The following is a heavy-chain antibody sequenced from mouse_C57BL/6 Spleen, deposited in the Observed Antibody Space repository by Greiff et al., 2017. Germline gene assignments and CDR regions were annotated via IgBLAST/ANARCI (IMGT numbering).Heavy chain of an antibody. Sequence: QVQLQQPGAELVKPGASVKLSCKASGYTFTSYWMHWVKQRPGRGLEWIGRFDPNSGGTKYNEKFKSKATLTVDKPSSTAYMQLSSLTTEDSAVYYCARSDGSSASQFDYWGQGTTLTVSS. CDR1: GYTFTSYW. D-gene: IGHD1-1*01. J-gene: IGHJ2*01. CDR2: FDPNSGGT. V-gene: IGHV1-72*01. CDR3: ARSDGSSASQFDY.